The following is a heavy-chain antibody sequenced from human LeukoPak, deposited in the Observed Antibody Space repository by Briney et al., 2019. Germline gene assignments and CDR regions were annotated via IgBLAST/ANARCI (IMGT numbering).Heavy chain of an antibody. CDR3: ARDRSTYVQWLVYNWFDP. J-gene: IGHJ5*02. CDR2: IFYSGST. CDR1: GGSISTSNYY. Sequence: PSETLSLTCTVSGGSISTSNYYWGWIRQPPGKGLEWIGNIFYSGSTYYSPSLKSRVTISLDTSRNQFSLKLTSVTAADTAVYYCARDRSTYVQWLVYNWFDPWGQGTLVTVSS. V-gene: IGHV4-39*07. D-gene: IGHD6-19*01.